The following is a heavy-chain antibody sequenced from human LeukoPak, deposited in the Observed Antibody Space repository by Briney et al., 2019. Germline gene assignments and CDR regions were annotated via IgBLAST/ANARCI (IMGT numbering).Heavy chain of an antibody. J-gene: IGHJ4*02. D-gene: IGHD3-22*01. Sequence: GGSLRLSCAASGFTFSSYEMNWVRQAPGKGLEWVSYISSSGSTIYYADSVKGRFTISRDNAKNSLYLQMNSLRAEDTAVYYCAKDRPNYYGTNGHYYRRDGDCWGQGTLVTVSS. CDR2: ISSSGSTI. CDR3: AKDRPNYYGTNGHYYRRDGDC. V-gene: IGHV3-48*03. CDR1: GFTFSSYE.